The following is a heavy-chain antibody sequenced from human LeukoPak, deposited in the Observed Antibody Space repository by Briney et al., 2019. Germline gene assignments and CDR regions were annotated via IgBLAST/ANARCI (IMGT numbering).Heavy chain of an antibody. V-gene: IGHV4-59*01. CDR1: GDSIRSFY. D-gene: IGHD4-17*01. Sequence: ASETLSLACSVSGDSIRSFYWSWIRQPPEQGLECIGYIYHTGSTNYNPSLKSRVTMSVDTSKNQFSLKLTSVTAADTAVYYCARLRTDYGDSFFFDYWGQGIQVAVSS. CDR2: IYHTGST. J-gene: IGHJ4*02. CDR3: ARLRTDYGDSFFFDY.